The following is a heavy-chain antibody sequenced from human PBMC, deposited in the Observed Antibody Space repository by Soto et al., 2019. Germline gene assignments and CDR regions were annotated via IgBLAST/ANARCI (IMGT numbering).Heavy chain of an antibody. CDR1: GYTFTDYA. CDR3: ARDLAAADY. J-gene: IGHJ4*02. V-gene: IGHV1-3*01. D-gene: IGHD6-13*01. CDR2: MNAGVGNT. Sequence: ASVKVSCQASGYTFTDYALHWVRQAPGQRLEWMGWMNAGVGNTLYSQKFQGRITITRDTSTSTVYMDLSSLRSDDTAVYYCARDLAAADYWGQGTLVTVSS.